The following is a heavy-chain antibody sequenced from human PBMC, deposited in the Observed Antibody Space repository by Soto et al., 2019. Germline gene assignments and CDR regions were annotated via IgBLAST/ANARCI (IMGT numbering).Heavy chain of an antibody. Sequence: GGSLRLSCAASGFTFSDYYMSWTRQAPGKGLEWVSYISNSGSTIYYANSVKGRFTISRDNAKNSLYLQMNSLRAEDTAVYYCARALGSCSNDVCYWSYYYYGMDVWGQGTTVTV. J-gene: IGHJ6*02. D-gene: IGHD2-8*01. CDR3: ARALGSCSNDVCYWSYYYYGMDV. CDR2: ISNSGSTI. CDR1: GFTFSDYY. V-gene: IGHV3-11*01.